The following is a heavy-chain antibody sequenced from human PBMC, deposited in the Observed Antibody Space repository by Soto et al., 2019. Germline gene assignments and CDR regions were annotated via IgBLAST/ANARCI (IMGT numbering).Heavy chain of an antibody. Sequence: PSETLSLTCTVSGGSISSYYWSWIRQPPGKGLEWIGYIYYSGSTNYNPSLKSRVTISVDTSKNQFSLKLGSVTAADTDVYYCVGLSEYYFDYWGQGTLVNVSS. CDR3: VGLSEYYFDY. J-gene: IGHJ4*02. V-gene: IGHV4-59*08. CDR1: GGSISSYY. D-gene: IGHD3-16*02. CDR2: IYYSGST.